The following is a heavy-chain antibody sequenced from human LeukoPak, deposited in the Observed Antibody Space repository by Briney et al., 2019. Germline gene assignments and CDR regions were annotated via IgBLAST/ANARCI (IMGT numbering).Heavy chain of an antibody. CDR2: IFSGVST. CDR1: GFTVSSNY. J-gene: IGHJ6*02. D-gene: IGHD6-6*01. V-gene: IGHV3-66*01. Sequence: GGCLRLSCAASGFTVSSNYMSWGRQAPGKWLEWGSVIFSGVSTYYADSVKGGFTISRDNSKNTLYLQMNSLRAEDTAVYYCARGSKSIAASQYNGMDVWGQGTTVTVSS. CDR3: ARGSKSIAASQYNGMDV.